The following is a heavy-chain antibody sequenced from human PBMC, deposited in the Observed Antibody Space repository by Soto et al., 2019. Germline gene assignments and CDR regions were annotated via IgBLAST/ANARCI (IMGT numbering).Heavy chain of an antibody. D-gene: IGHD3-22*01. Sequence: GESLKISCKGSGYSFTSYWIGWVRQMPGEGLEWMGIIYPGDSDTRYSQSFQGQVTISADKSISTAYLQWSSLKASDTAMYYCARHSLDYDSSGYYSKTDYYYGMDVWGQGTTVTVSS. CDR3: ARHSLDYDSSGYYSKTDYYYGMDV. CDR1: GYSFTSYW. V-gene: IGHV5-51*01. CDR2: IYPGDSDT. J-gene: IGHJ6*02.